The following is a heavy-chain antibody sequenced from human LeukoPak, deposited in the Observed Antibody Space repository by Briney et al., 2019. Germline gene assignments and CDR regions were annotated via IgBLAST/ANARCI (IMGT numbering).Heavy chain of an antibody. CDR2: IIPIFGTA. CDR3: ARVSGLAGAGTPPLGFDY. J-gene: IGHJ4*02. CDR1: ERPFTTYA. V-gene: IGHV1-69*05. D-gene: IGHD6-19*01. Sequence: GSSVKVSCKASERPFTTYATSWVPQAPGQGLEWMGGIIPIFGTANSAQKFQGRVTITTDESTSPAYMELSSLRSEDPAVYSCARVSGLAGAGTPPLGFDYWGQGTLVTVSS.